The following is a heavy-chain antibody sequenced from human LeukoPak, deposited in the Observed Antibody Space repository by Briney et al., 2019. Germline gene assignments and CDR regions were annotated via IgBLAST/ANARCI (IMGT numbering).Heavy chain of an antibody. J-gene: IGHJ4*02. Sequence: AGGSLRLSCAASGFTFRSYSMNWGRQAPGKGVEGVSYISSSSSTIYYADSVKGRFTISRDNAKNSLYLQMNGLRAEDTAVYYCARDAQWLVDYWGQGTLVTVSS. CDR2: ISSSSSTI. V-gene: IGHV3-48*04. CDR1: GFTFRSYS. CDR3: ARDAQWLVDY. D-gene: IGHD6-19*01.